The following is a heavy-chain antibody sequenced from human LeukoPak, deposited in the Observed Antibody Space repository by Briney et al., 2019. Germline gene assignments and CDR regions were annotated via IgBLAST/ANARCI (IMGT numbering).Heavy chain of an antibody. Sequence: GGSLRLSCAASGFTFSNYGMHWVRQAPGKGLEWVASIRYDGFNKYYADSLKGRFTISRENSKNTLYLQMNSLRAEDTAVYYCAKKTIVGATVDAFDIWGQGTMVIVSS. CDR3: AKKTIVGATVDAFDI. J-gene: IGHJ3*02. CDR2: IRYDGFNK. CDR1: GFTFSNYG. D-gene: IGHD1-26*01. V-gene: IGHV3-30*02.